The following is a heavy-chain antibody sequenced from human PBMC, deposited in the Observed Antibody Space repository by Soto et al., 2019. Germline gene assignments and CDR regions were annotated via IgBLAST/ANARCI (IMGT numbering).Heavy chain of an antibody. D-gene: IGHD2-15*01. CDR2: INADNGNT. J-gene: IGHJ4*02. CDR3: ARGTVVVVAATPLDY. CDR1: GYTFTSYA. V-gene: IGHV1-3*01. Sequence: ASVKVSCKASGYTFTSYAMHWVRQAPGQRLERMGWINADNGNTKFAQKLQGRVTMTTDTSTSTAYMELRSLRSDDTAVYYCARGTVVVVAATPLDYWGQGTLVTVSS.